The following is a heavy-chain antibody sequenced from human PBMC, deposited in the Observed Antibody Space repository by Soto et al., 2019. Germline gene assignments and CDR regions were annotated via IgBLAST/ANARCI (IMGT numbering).Heavy chain of an antibody. J-gene: IGHJ4*02. Sequence: GGSLRLSCAASGFTFSSYWMHWVRQAPGKGLVWVSRISGSGGSTYYADSVKGRFTISRDNSKNTLYLQMNSLRAEDTAVYYCAKDRKSGSGWYWDYWGQGTLVTVSS. CDR1: GFTFSSYW. CDR2: ISGSGGST. D-gene: IGHD6-19*01. V-gene: IGHV3-23*01. CDR3: AKDRKSGSGWYWDY.